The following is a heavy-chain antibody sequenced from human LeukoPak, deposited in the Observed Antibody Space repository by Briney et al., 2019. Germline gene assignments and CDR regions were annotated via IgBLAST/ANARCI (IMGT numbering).Heavy chain of an antibody. CDR3: AKGYDGYDYAFDI. CDR1: GFTVSSNY. Sequence: GGSLRLSCAASGFTVSSNYMSWVRQAPGKGLEWVSVIYSGGSTYYADSVKGRFTISRDNSKSTLYLQMNSLRAEDTAVYYCAKGYDGYDYAFDIWGQGTMVTVSS. D-gene: IGHD5-12*01. CDR2: IYSGGST. J-gene: IGHJ3*02. V-gene: IGHV3-53*05.